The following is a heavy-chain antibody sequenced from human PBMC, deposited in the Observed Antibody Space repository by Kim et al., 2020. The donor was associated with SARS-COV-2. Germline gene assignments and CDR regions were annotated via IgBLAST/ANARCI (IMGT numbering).Heavy chain of an antibody. CDR1: GFTFSDYY. CDR2: ISSSGTYE. J-gene: IGHJ6*02. D-gene: IGHD2-15*01. Sequence: GGSLRLSCAASGFTFSDYYMSWIRQAPGKGLEWVSYISSSGTYEDYVDSVKGRFTISRDNAKNSLYLQMNSLRAEDTAIYYCVRDTFCSGGRCHWGDGMDVWGQGTTVTVSS. V-gene: IGHV3-11*05. CDR3: VRDTFCSGGRCHWGDGMDV.